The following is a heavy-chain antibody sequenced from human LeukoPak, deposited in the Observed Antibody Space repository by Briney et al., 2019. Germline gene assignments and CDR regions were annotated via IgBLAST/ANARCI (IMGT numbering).Heavy chain of an antibody. CDR2: IYYSGST. CDR3: ARVPTTVTPGGINAFDI. J-gene: IGHJ3*02. CDR1: GGSISSSSYY. V-gene: IGHV4-39*07. Sequence: PSETLSLTCTVSGGSISSSSYYWGWIRQPPGKGLEWIGSIYYSGSTYYNPSLKSRVTISVDTSKNQFSLKLSSVTAADTAVYYCARVPTTVTPGGINAFDIWGRGTMVTVSS. D-gene: IGHD4-17*01.